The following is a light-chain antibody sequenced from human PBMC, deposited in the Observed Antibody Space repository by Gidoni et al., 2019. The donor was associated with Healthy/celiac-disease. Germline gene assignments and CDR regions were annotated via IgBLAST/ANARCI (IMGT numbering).Light chain of an antibody. V-gene: IGLV2-14*01. CDR1: SSDVGGYNY. CDR3: SSYTSSSTVV. Sequence: QSALTQPASVSGSPGQSITISCTGTSSDVGGYNYVSWYQQHPGKVPNLMIYEVSNRPSGVSNRFSGSKSGNTASLTISGLQAEDEADYYCSSYTSSSTVVFGGGTKLTVL. J-gene: IGLJ2*01. CDR2: EVS.